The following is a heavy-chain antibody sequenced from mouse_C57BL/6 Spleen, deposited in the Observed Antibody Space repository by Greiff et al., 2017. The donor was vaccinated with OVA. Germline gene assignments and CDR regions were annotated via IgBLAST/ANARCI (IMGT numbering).Heavy chain of an antibody. D-gene: IGHD1-1*01. J-gene: IGHJ4*01. CDR1: GYAFSSYW. V-gene: IGHV1-80*01. Sequence: VQLQQSGAELVKPGASVKISCKASGYAFSSYWMNWVKQRPGKGLEWIGQIYPGDGDTNYNGKFKGKATLTADKSSSTAYMQLSSLTSEDSAVYFCAREDYYGNYYAMDYWGQGTSVTVSS. CDR2: IYPGDGDT. CDR3: AREDYYGNYYAMDY.